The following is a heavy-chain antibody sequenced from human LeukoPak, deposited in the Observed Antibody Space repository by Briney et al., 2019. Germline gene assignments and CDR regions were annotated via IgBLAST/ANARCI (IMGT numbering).Heavy chain of an antibody. V-gene: IGHV1-24*01. CDR2: FDPEDGET. Sequence: ASVKVSCKVSGYTLTELSMHWVRQAPGKGLEWMGGFDPEDGETIYAQKFQGRVTMTRDMSTSTVYMELSSLRSEDTAVYYCARDPLLTYYYDSSGYYYVDYYYYMDVWGKGTTVTVSS. J-gene: IGHJ6*03. D-gene: IGHD3-22*01. CDR1: GYTLTELS. CDR3: ARDPLLTYYYDSSGYYYVDYYYYMDV.